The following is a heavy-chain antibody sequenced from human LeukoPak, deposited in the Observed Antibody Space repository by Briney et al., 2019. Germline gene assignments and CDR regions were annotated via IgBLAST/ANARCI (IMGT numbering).Heavy chain of an antibody. V-gene: IGHV4-31*03. J-gene: IGHJ4*02. D-gene: IGHD5-24*01. CDR3: ARGAKMATRGFDY. CDR2: IYNSGIT. Sequence: SETLSLTCTVSGGSISSGGYYWNWIRQHPGKGLEWIGYIYNSGITHTRPSLKSRVTISVDTSKKQLSLRLRHVTAADTAVYYCARGAKMATRGFDYWGQGTLVTVSS. CDR1: GGSISSGGYY.